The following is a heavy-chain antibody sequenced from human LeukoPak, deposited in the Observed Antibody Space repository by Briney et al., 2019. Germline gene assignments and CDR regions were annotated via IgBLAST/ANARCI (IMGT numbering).Heavy chain of an antibody. J-gene: IGHJ5*02. Sequence: PGRSLRLSCAASGFTFSSYGMHWVRQAPGKGLEWGXVIWXDGSNKCYADSVKGRFTISRDNSKNTLYLQMNSLRAEDTAVYYCARLGFDPWGQGTLVTVSS. CDR3: ARLGFDP. CDR1: GFTFSSYG. CDR2: IWXDGSNK. V-gene: IGHV3-33*01.